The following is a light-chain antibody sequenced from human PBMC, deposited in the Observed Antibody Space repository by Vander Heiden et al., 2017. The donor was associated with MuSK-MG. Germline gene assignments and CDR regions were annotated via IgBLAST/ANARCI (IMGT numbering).Light chain of an antibody. CDR1: QSVSSI. CDR3: QQDNNWPT. Sequence: IVMTQSPATLSVSPGDRATLSCRASQSVSSILAWYQQKPGQAPRLLIYGASTRATGIPARFSGSGSGTEFTLTIDSRQSEDSAIYYCQQDNNWPTFGQGTRLEIK. CDR2: GAS. J-gene: IGKJ5*01. V-gene: IGKV3-15*01.